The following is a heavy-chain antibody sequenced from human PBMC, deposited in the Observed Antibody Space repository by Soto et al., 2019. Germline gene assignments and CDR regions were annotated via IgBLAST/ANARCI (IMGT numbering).Heavy chain of an antibody. V-gene: IGHV3-7*03. CDR2: IKQDGSEK. CDR3: ARAAAVSGDYFDY. D-gene: IGHD6-13*01. J-gene: IGHJ4*02. CDR1: GFTFSSYW. Sequence: GGSLRLSCAASGFTFSSYWMSWVRQAPGKGREWVANIKQDGSEKDYVASVKGRFTISRDNAKNSLYLQMNSLRAEDTAVYFCARAAAVSGDYFDYWGQGTLVTVSS.